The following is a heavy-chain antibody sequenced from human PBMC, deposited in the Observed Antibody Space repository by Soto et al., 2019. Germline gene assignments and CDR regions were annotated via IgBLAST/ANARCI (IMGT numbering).Heavy chain of an antibody. CDR1: GFTFSSYA. Sequence: GGSLRLSCSASGFTFSSYAMHWVRQAPGKGLEYVSGIRGNGDPPFYADSVKGRFTISRDNSKNALYLQMSSLSAADTAVYYCARGYRISMVILTTNYFDSWGQGTPVTVSS. D-gene: IGHD3-10*01. CDR2: IRGNGDPP. CDR3: ARGYRISMVILTTNYFDS. V-gene: IGHV3-64D*06. J-gene: IGHJ4*02.